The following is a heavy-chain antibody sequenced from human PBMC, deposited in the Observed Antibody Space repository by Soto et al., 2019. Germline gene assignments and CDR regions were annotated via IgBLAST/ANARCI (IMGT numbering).Heavy chain of an antibody. CDR3: ACYQVVSCSEWSCGGLHS. Sequence: SGPTLVNPTQTLTLTCTFSGFSLNTGGVGVGWIRQSPGKALEWLGHIYWNGDKRYRPSLETRLTITKDASKNQVVLTMTNMDKADTATDYCACYQVVSCSEWSCGGLHSWGQGIPVTVSS. CDR1: GFSLNTGGVG. CDR2: IYWNGDK. J-gene: IGHJ4*02. D-gene: IGHD3-3*01. V-gene: IGHV2-5*01.